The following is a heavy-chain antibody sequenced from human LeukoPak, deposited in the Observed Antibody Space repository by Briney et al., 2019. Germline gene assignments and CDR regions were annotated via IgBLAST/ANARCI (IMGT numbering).Heavy chain of an antibody. Sequence: PGRSLRLSCAASGXTFSSYGVHWVRQAPGKGPDWVAVISYDGSNKYYADSVKGRFTISRDNSMHTLYLQMNSLRAEDTAVYYCAKGSNRGVATIDYWGQGTLVTVSS. V-gene: IGHV3-30*18. J-gene: IGHJ4*02. CDR1: GXTFSSYG. CDR3: AKGSNRGVATIDY. CDR2: ISYDGSNK. D-gene: IGHD5-12*01.